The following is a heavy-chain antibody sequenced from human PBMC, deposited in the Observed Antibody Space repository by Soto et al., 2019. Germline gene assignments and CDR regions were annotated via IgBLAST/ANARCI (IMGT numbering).Heavy chain of an antibody. CDR2: IPDSGYST. CDR3: AKANVQWFGEFYDY. CDR1: GFTFASSA. J-gene: IGHJ4*02. Sequence: EVQLLESGGGLVQPGGSLRLSCTASGFTFASSALSWVRQAPGKGLEWVSLIPDSGYSTYYADSMKGRFTVSRDDSKNMLYLQMNSLRAEDTAVYYCAKANVQWFGEFYDYWGQGTLVTVSS. D-gene: IGHD3-10*01. V-gene: IGHV3-23*01.